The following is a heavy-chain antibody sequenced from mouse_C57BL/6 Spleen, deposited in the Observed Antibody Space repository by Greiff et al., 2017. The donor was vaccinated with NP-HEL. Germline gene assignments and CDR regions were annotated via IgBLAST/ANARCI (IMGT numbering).Heavy chain of an antibody. CDR3: ASEDYGRCLRV. J-gene: IGHJ1*03. V-gene: IGHV1-54*01. Sequence: VQLQQSGAELVRPGTSVKVSCKASGYAFTNYLIEWVKQRPGQGLEWIGVINPGSGGTKYNEKFKGKATLTVDKSSSTAYMQLSSLTSEDSAVYCCASEDYGRCLRVWGTGTTVTVSS. D-gene: IGHD1-1*01. CDR1: GYAFTNYL. CDR2: INPGSGGT.